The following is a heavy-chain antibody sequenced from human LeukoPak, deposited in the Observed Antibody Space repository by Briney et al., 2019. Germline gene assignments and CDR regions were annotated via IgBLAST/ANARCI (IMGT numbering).Heavy chain of an antibody. D-gene: IGHD4/OR15-4a*01. CDR3: ARGATYFDY. V-gene: IGHV4-59*01. J-gene: IGHJ4*02. CDR2: IYYTGST. CDR1: DGSSNSYY. Sequence: SETLSLTCSVFDGSSNSYYWTWIRQPPGKGLEWIGYIYYTGSTNYNPSLKSRVTISVDTSKNQFSLKLSSVTAADTAMYYCARGATYFDYWGQGTLVTVSS.